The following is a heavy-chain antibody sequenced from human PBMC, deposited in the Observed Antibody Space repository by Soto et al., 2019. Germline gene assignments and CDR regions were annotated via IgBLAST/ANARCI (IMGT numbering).Heavy chain of an antibody. CDR1: GYTLTELS. V-gene: IGHV1-24*01. CDR2: FDPEDGET. Sequence: VAVKVSCKVSGYTLTELSMHWVRQAPGKGLEWMGGFDPEDGETIYAQKFQGRVTMTEDTSTDTAYMELSSLRSEDTAVYYCATTSSGSYSRSYYYYGMDVWGQGTTVTVSS. J-gene: IGHJ6*02. D-gene: IGHD1-26*01. CDR3: ATTSSGSYSRSYYYYGMDV.